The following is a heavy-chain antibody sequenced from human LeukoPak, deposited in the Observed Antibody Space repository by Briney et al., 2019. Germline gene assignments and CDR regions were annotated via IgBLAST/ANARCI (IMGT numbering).Heavy chain of an antibody. Sequence: SETLSLTCTVSGGSISSYYWSWIRQPPGKGLEWIGYIYYSRSTNYNPSLKSRVTISVDTSKNQFSLKLSSVTAADTAVYYCARDARYSYGLNSDAFDIWGQGTMVTVSS. J-gene: IGHJ3*02. CDR3: ARDARYSYGLNSDAFDI. D-gene: IGHD5-18*01. V-gene: IGHV4-59*01. CDR2: IYYSRST. CDR1: GGSISSYY.